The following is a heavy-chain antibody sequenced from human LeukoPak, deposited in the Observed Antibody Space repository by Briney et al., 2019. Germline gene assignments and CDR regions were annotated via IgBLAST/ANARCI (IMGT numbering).Heavy chain of an antibody. CDR2: IRYDGSNK. CDR3: AKGFVTRAYAFDI. J-gene: IGHJ3*02. D-gene: IGHD2-21*02. V-gene: IGHV3-30*02. Sequence: PGGSLRLSCAASGFTFSSYGMHWVRQAPGKGLEWVAFIRYDGSNKYYADSVKGRFTISRDNSKNTLYLQMNSLRAEDTAVYYCAKGFVTRAYAFDIWGQGTMVTVSS. CDR1: GFTFSSYG.